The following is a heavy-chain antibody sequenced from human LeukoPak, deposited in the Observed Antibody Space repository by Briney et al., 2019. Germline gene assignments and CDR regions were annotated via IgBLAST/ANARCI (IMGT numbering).Heavy chain of an antibody. D-gene: IGHD2-2*01. V-gene: IGHV1-2*02. Sequence: GASVKVSCKASGYTLTGYYMHWVRQAPGQGLEWMGWINPNSGGTNYAQKFQGRVTMTRDTSISTAYMELSRLRSDDTAVYYCARLDRGSTSLIYGMDVWGQGTTVTVSS. CDR2: INPNSGGT. J-gene: IGHJ6*02. CDR1: GYTLTGYY. CDR3: ARLDRGSTSLIYGMDV.